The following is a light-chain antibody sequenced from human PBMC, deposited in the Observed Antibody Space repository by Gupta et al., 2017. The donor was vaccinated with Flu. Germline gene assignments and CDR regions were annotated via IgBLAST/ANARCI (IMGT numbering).Light chain of an antibody. CDR1: SSNIGDNY. CDR2: DND. V-gene: IGLV1-51*01. CDR3: GTWDSSLSAWV. J-gene: IGLJ3*02. Sequence: QSVLTPPPSVSAAPGQKVTLSCSGSSSNIGDNYVSWYQQLPGTAPKLLIYDNDKRPSGIPDRFSGSKSDTSATLGITGIQTGDEADYYCGTWDSSLSAWVFGGGTRLTVL.